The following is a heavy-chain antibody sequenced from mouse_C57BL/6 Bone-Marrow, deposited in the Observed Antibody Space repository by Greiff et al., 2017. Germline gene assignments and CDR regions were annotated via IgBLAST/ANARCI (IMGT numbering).Heavy chain of an antibody. CDR1: GFSLTSYG. Sequence: VKLVESGPGLVAPSQSLSITCTVSGFSLTSYGVDWVRQPPGKGLEWLGVIWGGGSTNYNSTPMSRLSISKDNSKRQVFLKMNSLQTDDTAMYYCAKRHYYGSSFLAYWGQGTLVTVSA. D-gene: IGHD1-1*01. CDR3: AKRHYYGSSFLAY. J-gene: IGHJ3*01. V-gene: IGHV2-9*01. CDR2: IWGGGST.